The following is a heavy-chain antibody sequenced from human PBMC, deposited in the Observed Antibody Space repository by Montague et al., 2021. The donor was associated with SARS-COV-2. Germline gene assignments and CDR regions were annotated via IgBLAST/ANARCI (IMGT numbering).Heavy chain of an antibody. CDR2: ISGSGGTT. J-gene: IGHJ4*02. D-gene: IGHD3-22*01. Sequence: SLRLSCAASGFTFSYYAMSWVRQAPGKGLEWVSSISGSGGTTYYADSVKDRFTISRDNSKNTLYLRMNSLRAEDTAVYYCAKAHYYDSSGYYFWGQGTLVTVSS. CDR3: AKAHYYDSSGYYF. CDR1: GFTFSYYA. V-gene: IGHV3-23*01.